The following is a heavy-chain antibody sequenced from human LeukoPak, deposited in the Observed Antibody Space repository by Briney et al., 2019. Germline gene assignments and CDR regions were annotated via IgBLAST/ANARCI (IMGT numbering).Heavy chain of an antibody. CDR2: ISAYNGNT. CDR1: GYTFTSYG. V-gene: IGHV1-18*01. CDR3: ARDRHGSGSDKTWFDP. J-gene: IGHJ5*02. D-gene: IGHD3-10*01. Sequence: GASANVSCKASGYTFTSYGISWVRQAPGQGLDWMRWISAYNGNTNYAQKLQGRVTMTTDTSTSTAYMELRRLRSDDTAVYYCARDRHGSGSDKTWFDPWGQGTLVTVSS.